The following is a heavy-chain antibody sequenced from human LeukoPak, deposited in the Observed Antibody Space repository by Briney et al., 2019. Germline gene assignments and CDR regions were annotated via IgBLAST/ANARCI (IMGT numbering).Heavy chain of an antibody. Sequence: GGSLRLSCAASGLTFSSYEMNWVRQAPGKGLEWVSYISSSGSTIYYADSVKGRFTISRDNAKNSLYLQMNSLRAEDTAVYYCAPPPVGINVWGKGTTVTVSS. D-gene: IGHD4-17*01. J-gene: IGHJ6*04. CDR3: APPPVGINV. CDR2: ISSSGSTI. V-gene: IGHV3-48*03. CDR1: GLTFSSYE.